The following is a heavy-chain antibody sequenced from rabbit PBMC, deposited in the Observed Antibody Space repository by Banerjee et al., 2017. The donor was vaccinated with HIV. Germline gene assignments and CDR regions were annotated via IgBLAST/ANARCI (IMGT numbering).Heavy chain of an antibody. V-gene: IGHV1S43*01. CDR2: IYPRYGAT. J-gene: IGHJ4*01. Sequence: QQLVESGGGLVKPGASLTLTCKASGLDFISSFWICWVRQAPGKGLECIATIYPRYGATDYANWVSGRFTVSLDNAQNTVFLRMTSLTAADTATYFCARGLVAGVINLWGPGTLVTVS. D-gene: IGHD4-1*01. CDR3: ARGLVAGVINL. CDR1: GLDFISSFW.